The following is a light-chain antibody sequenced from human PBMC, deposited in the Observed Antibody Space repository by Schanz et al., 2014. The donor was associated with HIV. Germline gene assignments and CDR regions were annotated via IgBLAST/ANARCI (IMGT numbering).Light chain of an antibody. CDR3: AAWDDSLNGRV. V-gene: IGLV1-44*01. CDR2: NNN. J-gene: IGLJ3*02. CDR1: SSNIGPNT. Sequence: QSVLTQPPSASGTPGQRVTISCSGSSSNIGPNTVNWYQQLPGTAPKLLIYNNNERPSGVPDRYSGSKSGTSASLAISGLQSEDEADYYCAAWDDSLNGRVFGGGTKLTVL.